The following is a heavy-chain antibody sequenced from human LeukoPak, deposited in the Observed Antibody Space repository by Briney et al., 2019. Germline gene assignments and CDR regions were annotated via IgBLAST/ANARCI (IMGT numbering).Heavy chain of an antibody. CDR1: ADTVSSNSAA. J-gene: IGHJ4*01. CDR3: ARDLDGFDY. Sequence: SQTLSLTCALSADTVSSNSAAWNWLRQSPSRGLEWLARTYYRSKLYYDYAVSVKSRITINPDTSKNQFSLQLNSVTPEDTALYYCARDLDGFDYWGRGTLVTVSS. V-gene: IGHV6-1*01. CDR2: TYYRSKLYY.